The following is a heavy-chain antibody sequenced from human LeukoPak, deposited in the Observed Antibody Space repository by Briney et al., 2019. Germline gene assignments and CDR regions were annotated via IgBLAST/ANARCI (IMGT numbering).Heavy chain of an antibody. CDR1: GFTLSSHV. CDR3: GRGILSPRSVAFDV. J-gene: IGHJ3*01. D-gene: IGHD3-3*01. CDR2: ISSDGTTN. Sequence: PGGSLRLSCVASGFTLSSHVMHWVRQAPGKGLEWVALISSDGTTNYNADSVEGRFTISRDTSMDTLYLQMNSLRVDDTSVYYCGRGILSPRSVAFDVWGQGTMVTVS. V-gene: IGHV3-30-3*01.